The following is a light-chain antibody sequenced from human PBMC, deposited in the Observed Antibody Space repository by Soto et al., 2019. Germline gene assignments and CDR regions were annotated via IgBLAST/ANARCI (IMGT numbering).Light chain of an antibody. CDR1: QSINTW. V-gene: IGKV1-5*01. Sequence: DIQMTQSPSTLSASIGDRVTITCRASQSINTWLAWYQQDPGKAPKVLIVNASTLESGVPSRFSGSGSGTEFTLTIGSLQPDDLATYYCQQYNVYPLTFGQGTRVEIK. CDR3: QQYNVYPLT. J-gene: IGKJ1*01. CDR2: NAS.